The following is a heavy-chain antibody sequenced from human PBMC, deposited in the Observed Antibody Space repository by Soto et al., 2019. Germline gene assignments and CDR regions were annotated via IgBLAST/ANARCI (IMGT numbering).Heavy chain of an antibody. J-gene: IGHJ4*02. D-gene: IGHD6-6*01. CDR2: IIPIFGTA. V-gene: IGHV1-69*06. Sequence: QVQLVQSGAEVKKPGSSVKVSCKASEGTFSSYAISWVRQAPGQGLEWMGGIIPIFGTANYAQKFQGRVTITADKSTSTAYMELSSLRSEDTAVYYCARTQSIAARGTFDYWGQGTLVTVSS. CDR1: EGTFSSYA. CDR3: ARTQSIAARGTFDY.